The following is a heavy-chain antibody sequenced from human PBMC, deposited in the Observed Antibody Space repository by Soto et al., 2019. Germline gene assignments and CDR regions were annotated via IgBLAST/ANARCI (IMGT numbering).Heavy chain of an antibody. CDR3: ASTVYFDFWSGYFFPEYYGMDV. CDR2: ISAYNGNT. D-gene: IGHD3-3*01. V-gene: IGHV1-18*01. Sequence: ASVKVSCKASGYTFTSYGISWVRQAPGQGLEWMGWISAYNGNTNYAQKLQGRVTMTTDTSTSTAYMEQRSLRTDSTTVYYCASTVYFDFWSGYFFPEYYGMDVWGQGTTVTVSS. J-gene: IGHJ6*02. CDR1: GYTFTSYG.